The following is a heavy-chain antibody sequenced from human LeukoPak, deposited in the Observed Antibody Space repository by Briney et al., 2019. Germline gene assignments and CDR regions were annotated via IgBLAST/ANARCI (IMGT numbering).Heavy chain of an antibody. J-gene: IGHJ6*03. D-gene: IGHD3-10*01. CDR3: AKRGGSANYYYYYMDV. CDR2: INESGGRT. CDR1: GIVFSDYG. V-gene: IGHV3-23*01. Sequence: PGGSLRLSCAASGIVFSDYGMSWVRQAPGKGLEWVSGINESGGRTYYADSVKGRCTISRDNSKHTLYLQMNSLRAEDTAVYYCAKRGGSANYYYYYMDVWGKGTTVTISS.